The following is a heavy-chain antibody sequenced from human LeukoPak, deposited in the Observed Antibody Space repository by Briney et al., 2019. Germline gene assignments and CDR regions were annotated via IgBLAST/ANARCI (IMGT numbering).Heavy chain of an antibody. CDR3: ASPGRRDGYNYFDY. Sequence: GGSLRLSCAASGFTVSSNYMNWVRQAPGKGLEWVSVIYSGGSTYYADSVKGRFTISRDNSKNTLYLQMNSLRAEDTAVYYCASPGRRDGYNYFDYWGQGTLVTVSS. CDR2: IYSGGST. V-gene: IGHV3-53*01. D-gene: IGHD5-24*01. J-gene: IGHJ4*02. CDR1: GFTVSSNY.